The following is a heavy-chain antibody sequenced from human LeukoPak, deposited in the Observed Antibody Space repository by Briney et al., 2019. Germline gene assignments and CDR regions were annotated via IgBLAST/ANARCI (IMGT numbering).Heavy chain of an antibody. J-gene: IGHJ4*02. CDR3: ARGPASSGYYYFY. V-gene: IGHV4-39*01. CDR1: GGSISSSSYY. Sequence: SETLSLTCTVSGGSISSSSYYWGWIRQPPGKGLKWIGSIYYSGSTYYNPSLKNRVTISVDTPKNQFSLKLSSVTAADTAVYYCARGPASSGYYYFYWGQGTLVTVSS. CDR2: IYYSGST. D-gene: IGHD3-22*01.